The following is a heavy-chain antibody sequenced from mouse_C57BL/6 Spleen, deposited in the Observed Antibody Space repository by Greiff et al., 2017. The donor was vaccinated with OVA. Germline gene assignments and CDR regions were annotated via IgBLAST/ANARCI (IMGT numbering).Heavy chain of an antibody. J-gene: IGHJ2*01. D-gene: IGHD3-2*02. CDR1: GYAFSSSW. V-gene: IGHV1-82*01. Sequence: QVQLQQSGPELVKPGASVKISCKASGYAFSSSWMNWVKQRPGKGLEWIGRIYPGDGDTNYNGKFKGKATLTADKSSSTAYMQLSSLTSEDSAVYFCARIDSSGYYCDYWGQGTTLTVSS. CDR2: IYPGDGDT. CDR3: ARIDSSGYYCDY.